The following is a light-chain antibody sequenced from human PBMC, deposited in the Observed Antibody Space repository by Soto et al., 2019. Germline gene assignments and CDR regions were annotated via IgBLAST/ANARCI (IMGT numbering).Light chain of an antibody. Sequence: DVHLTQSPSSLSASVGDRVTITCRASQFINHYLHWYQQRPGEAHKALIYEGSTLQSGVPSRFSRGGCWTDFTLTISSQQPEDVATYFCQQCYGDWTFGQGTKVEIK. V-gene: IGKV1-39*01. CDR2: EGS. CDR1: QFINHY. CDR3: QQCYGDWT. J-gene: IGKJ1*01.